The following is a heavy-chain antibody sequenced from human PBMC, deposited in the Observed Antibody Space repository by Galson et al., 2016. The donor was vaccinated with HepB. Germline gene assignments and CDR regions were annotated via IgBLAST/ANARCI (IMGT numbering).Heavy chain of an antibody. V-gene: IGHV3-21*01. Sequence: SLRLSCAASGFIFSTYSMNWVRQAPGKGLEWVSSISSGSAYRYYADSVKGRFTISRDNAKKSLYLQMNSLRAEDTAVYYCASMRYSSGWLDGFDIWGQGTMVTVSS. J-gene: IGHJ3*02. CDR2: ISSGSAYR. CDR1: GFIFSTYS. D-gene: IGHD6-19*01. CDR3: ASMRYSSGWLDGFDI.